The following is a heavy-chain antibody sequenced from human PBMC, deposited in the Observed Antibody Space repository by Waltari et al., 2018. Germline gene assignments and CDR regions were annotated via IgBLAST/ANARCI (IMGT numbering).Heavy chain of an antibody. V-gene: IGHV4-59*11. CDR2: ISYSGST. D-gene: IGHD6-25*01. J-gene: IGHJ3*02. Sequence: QVQLQGSDPGLVKASETLSLTCTVSGGSISSQYWSWIRQSPGKGLEYIGHISYSGSTNYNPSLKSRVTIVLDTSENQFSLRLTSVTAADTAVYYCARGWGSSGGWEEENPHGFDSWGQGTTVTVSS. CDR3: ARGWGSSGGWEEENPHGFDS. CDR1: GGSISSQY.